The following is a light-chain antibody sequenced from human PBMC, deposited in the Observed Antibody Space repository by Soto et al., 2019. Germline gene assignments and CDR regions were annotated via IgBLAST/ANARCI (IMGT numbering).Light chain of an antibody. J-gene: IGKJ2*01. CDR1: QSISSY. CDR3: QQSYSTPPYT. Sequence: DIQMTQSPSSLSASVGDRVTITCRASQSISSYLNWYQQKPGKAPKLLIYAASSLQSGVPSGFSGSGSGTDFTLTITSLQPDDFATYYCQQSYSTPPYTFGQGTKLEIK. V-gene: IGKV1-39*01. CDR2: AAS.